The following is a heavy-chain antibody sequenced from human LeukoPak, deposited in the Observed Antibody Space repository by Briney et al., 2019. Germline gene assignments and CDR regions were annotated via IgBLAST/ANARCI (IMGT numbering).Heavy chain of an antibody. CDR1: GFTFSDYW. J-gene: IGHJ4*02. V-gene: IGHV3-74*03. D-gene: IGHD5-18*01. Sequence: GGSLRLSCAASGFTFSDYWMHWARQAPGKGLVWVSRINKDGSSITYADSVKGRFTISRDNAKNTLYLQMNSLRAEDTAVYYCARGYSYGSADHWGQGTLVTVSS. CDR2: INKDGSSI. CDR3: ARGYSYGSADH.